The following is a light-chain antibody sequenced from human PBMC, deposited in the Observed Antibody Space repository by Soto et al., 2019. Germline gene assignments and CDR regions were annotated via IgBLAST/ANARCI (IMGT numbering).Light chain of an antibody. CDR2: DTS. CDR1: QSVTTF. J-gene: IGKJ2*01. CDR3: QQRDRWPPVYT. V-gene: IGKV3-11*01. Sequence: EIVLTQSPATLSLSPGDRATLSCRASQSVTTFISWYQQRPGQSPRLLIYDTSNRATGIPARFTGSGSVTNFPLTISGLEPEDFAVYYCQQRDRWPPVYTFGQGTKVEIK.